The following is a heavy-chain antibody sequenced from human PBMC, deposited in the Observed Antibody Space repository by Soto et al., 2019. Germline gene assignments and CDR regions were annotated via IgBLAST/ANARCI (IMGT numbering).Heavy chain of an antibody. CDR2: ILHTGST. CDR3: ARLQFGEGFDF. CDR1: GGSISGGGFS. V-gene: IGHV4-30-2*01. Sequence: TLSLTCAVSGGSISGGGFSWSWIRQPPGKGLEWIGYILHTGSTQYNPSLKSRVSTSVDKSKNQYSLHLTSVTAADTAVYYCARLQFGEGFDFWGQGALVTVSS. J-gene: IGHJ4*02. D-gene: IGHD3-10*01.